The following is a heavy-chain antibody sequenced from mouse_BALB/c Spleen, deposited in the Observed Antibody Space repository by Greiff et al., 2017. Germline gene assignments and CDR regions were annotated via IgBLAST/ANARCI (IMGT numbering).Heavy chain of an antibody. J-gene: IGHJ4*01. CDR1: GFTFTDYY. CDR2: IRNKANGYTT. D-gene: IGHD1-1*01. Sequence: EVKLVESGGGLVQPGGSLRLSCATSGFTFTDYYMSWVRQPPGKALEWLGFIRNKANGYTTEYSASVKGRFTISRDNSQSILYLQMNTLRAEDSATYYCARDITTVGGAMDYWGQGTSVTVSS. CDR3: ARDITTVGGAMDY. V-gene: IGHV7-3*02.